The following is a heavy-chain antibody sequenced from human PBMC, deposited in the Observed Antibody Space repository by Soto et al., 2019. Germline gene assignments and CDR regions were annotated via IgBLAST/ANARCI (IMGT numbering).Heavy chain of an antibody. CDR2: ISNTGFTI. CDR1: GFTFSDYE. Sequence: GGSLRLSCAASGFTFSDYEMNWVRQAPGKGLEWVSYISNTGFTIYYADSVRDRLVIARDNPKHSMYLQTNSLVARGTGVYYCARAHGAFDPRGQGPLATVSS. J-gene: IGHJ5*02. V-gene: IGHV3-48*03. CDR3: ARAHGAFDP. D-gene: IGHD4-17*01.